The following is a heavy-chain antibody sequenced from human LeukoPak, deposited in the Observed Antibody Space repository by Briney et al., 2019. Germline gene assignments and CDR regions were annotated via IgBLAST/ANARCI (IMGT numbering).Heavy chain of an antibody. CDR3: ARLPIAVAGLYYFDY. D-gene: IGHD6-19*01. Sequence: ASVKVSCKASGYTFTSYGISWVRQAPGQGLEWMGWISAYNGNTNYAQKLQGRVTMTTDTSTSTAYMELRSLRSDDTAVYYCARLPIAVAGLYYFDYWGQGTLVTASS. CDR1: GYTFTSYG. J-gene: IGHJ4*02. V-gene: IGHV1-18*01. CDR2: ISAYNGNT.